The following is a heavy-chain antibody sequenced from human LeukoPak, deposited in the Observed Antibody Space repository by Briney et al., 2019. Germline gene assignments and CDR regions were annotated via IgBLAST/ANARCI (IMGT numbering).Heavy chain of an antibody. V-gene: IGHV1-58*01. CDR2: ILVGSGNT. Sequence: SVKVSCRASGFTFTSTAVQWVRQARGQRLEWKGWILVGSGNTNYAQMFQERVTLTWDVSTSTAYMVLSSLRSEDTAIYYCASDPPYTSSSAWWGQGTLVTVSS. CDR1: GFTFTSTA. CDR3: ASDPPYTSSSAW. J-gene: IGHJ4*02. D-gene: IGHD2-2*01.